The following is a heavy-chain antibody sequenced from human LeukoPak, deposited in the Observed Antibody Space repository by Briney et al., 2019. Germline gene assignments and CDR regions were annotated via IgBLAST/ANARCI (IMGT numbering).Heavy chain of an antibody. D-gene: IGHD2-2*01. J-gene: IGHJ5*02. V-gene: IGHV3-20*01. Sequence: WGSLSLSCAASGFTFHDYGLSWVRQRPGKGLGWVSASSWNGGSTGYAASVKGRFTISRDHAKNSLYLQMNSLRAEDTALYHCARVHQLLSSGGWFDPWGQGTLVTVSS. CDR2: SSWNGGST. CDR1: GFTFHDYG. CDR3: ARVHQLLSSGGWFDP.